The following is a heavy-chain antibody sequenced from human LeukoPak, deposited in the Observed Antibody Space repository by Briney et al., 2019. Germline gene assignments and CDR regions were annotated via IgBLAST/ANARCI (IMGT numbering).Heavy chain of an antibody. CDR2: IKEDGSEK. Sequence: GGSLRLSCAASGFIVSNNYMSWVRQAPGKGLEWVANIKEDGSEKYYVDSVKGRFTISRDNAKNSLYLQMNSLRAEDTAVYYCARDPSSDAFDIWGQGTMVTVSS. CDR1: GFIVSNNY. V-gene: IGHV3-7*03. J-gene: IGHJ3*02. CDR3: ARDPSSDAFDI.